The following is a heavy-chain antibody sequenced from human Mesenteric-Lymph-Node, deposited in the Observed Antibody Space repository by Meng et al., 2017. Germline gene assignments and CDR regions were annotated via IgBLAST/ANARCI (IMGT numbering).Heavy chain of an antibody. CDR2: TYYKSKWYN. J-gene: IGHJ4*02. D-gene: IGHD6-25*01. Sequence: QVQWQQSGPGLVKPSQTLSLTCAISGDSVSTNSAGWNWIRQSPSGGLEWLGRTYYKSKWYNDYAESVKSRIAINPDTSKNQFSLQLNSVTPEDTAVYYCARDPAAFDFWGQGILVTVSS. CDR1: GDSVSTNSAG. V-gene: IGHV6-1*01. CDR3: ARDPAAFDF.